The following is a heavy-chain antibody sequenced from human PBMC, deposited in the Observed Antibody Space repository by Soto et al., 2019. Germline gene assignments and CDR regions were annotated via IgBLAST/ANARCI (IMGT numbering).Heavy chain of an antibody. CDR2: IYSGGST. CDR1: GFTVSTKY. Sequence: EVQLVESGGGLVQPGGSLRLSCAASGFTVSTKYMSWVRQAPGKGLEWVSVIYSGGSTFYADSVRGRLTISRDNSNNTVNLQMTSLRGEDTAEYYCARDPWAADYWGQGTLVTGSS. V-gene: IGHV3-66*01. CDR3: ARDPWAADY. J-gene: IGHJ4*02. D-gene: IGHD3-16*01.